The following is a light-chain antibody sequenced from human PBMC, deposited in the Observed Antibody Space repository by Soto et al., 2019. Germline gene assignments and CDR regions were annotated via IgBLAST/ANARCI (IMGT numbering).Light chain of an antibody. CDR1: SSDVGGYNY. Sequence: QSALTQPASVSGSPGQSITISCAGTSSDVGGYNYVSWYQQHPGKVPRLIISDVNKRPSGDSDRFSGSKSGNTASLTISGLQAEDEADYYCASFTRSVTVVFGGGTKVTVL. V-gene: IGLV2-14*03. CDR2: DVN. CDR3: ASFTRSVTVV. J-gene: IGLJ2*01.